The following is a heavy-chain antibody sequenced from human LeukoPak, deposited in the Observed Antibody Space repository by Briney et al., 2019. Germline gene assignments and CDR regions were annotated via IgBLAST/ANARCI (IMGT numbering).Heavy chain of an antibody. V-gene: IGHV1-46*01. CDR2: INPSGGST. CDR1: GYTFTSYY. D-gene: IGHD4-17*01. Sequence: ASVKVSCKASGYTFTSYYMHWVRQAPGQGLEWMGIINPSGGSTSYAQEFQGRVTMTRDMSTSTVYMELSSLRSEDTAVYYCARDRGDYSGLDAFDIWGQGTMVTVSS. J-gene: IGHJ3*02. CDR3: ARDRGDYSGLDAFDI.